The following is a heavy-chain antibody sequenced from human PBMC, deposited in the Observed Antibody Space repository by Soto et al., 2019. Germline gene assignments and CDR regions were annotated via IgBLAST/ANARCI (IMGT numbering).Heavy chain of an antibody. CDR1: GGSVSSSNYN. Sequence: SETLSLTCTVSGGSVSSSNYNWGWIRQPPGKGLEWIGSIHYSGSTYYSPSLKSRVTISVDTSKNQFSLKLTSVTAADTAVYYCARPYSSGWYGVFDYCGQGTLVTVSS. V-gene: IGHV4-39*01. CDR3: ARPYSSGWYGVFDY. J-gene: IGHJ4*02. CDR2: IHYSGST. D-gene: IGHD6-19*01.